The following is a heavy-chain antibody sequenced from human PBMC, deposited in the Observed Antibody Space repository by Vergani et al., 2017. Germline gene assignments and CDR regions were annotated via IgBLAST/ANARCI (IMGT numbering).Heavy chain of an antibody. CDR1: GFTFSSYA. D-gene: IGHD4-23*01. V-gene: IGHV3-23*01. CDR2: ISGSGGST. J-gene: IGHJ3*02. Sequence: EVQLLESGGGLVQPGGSLRLSCAASGFTFSSYAMSWVRQAPGKGLEWVSAISGSGGSTYYADSVKGRFTIARDNSKNTLYLQMNSLRAVDTAVYYCAKDRAGTVVNDAFDIWGQGTMVTVSS. CDR3: AKDRAGTVVNDAFDI.